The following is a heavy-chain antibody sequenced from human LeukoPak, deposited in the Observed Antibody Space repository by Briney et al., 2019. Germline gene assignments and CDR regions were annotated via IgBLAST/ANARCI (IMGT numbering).Heavy chain of an antibody. J-gene: IGHJ6*02. CDR2: INTDGSHT. CDR3: ARDLGLYYDFWSGYRPRDYYYGMDV. Sequence: GGSLRLSCAASGFTFSSYWMHWVRQVPGKGLVWVSRINTDGSHTIYADSVKGRFTISRDNAKNTLYLQMDSLRAEDTAVYYCARDLGLYYDFWSGYRPRDYYYGMDVWGQGTTVTVSS. D-gene: IGHD3-3*01. V-gene: IGHV3-74*01. CDR1: GFTFSSYW.